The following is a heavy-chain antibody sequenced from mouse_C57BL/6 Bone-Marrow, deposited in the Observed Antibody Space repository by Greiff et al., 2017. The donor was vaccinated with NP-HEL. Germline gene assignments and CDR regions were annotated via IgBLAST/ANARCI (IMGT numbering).Heavy chain of an antibody. CDR3: GSGGYDYDGAWFAY. V-gene: IGHV1-11*01. CDR1: GYTFTDHI. J-gene: IGHJ3*01. D-gene: IGHD2-4*01. Sequence: QVQLQQSGAELASPGASVTLSCKASGYTFTDHIMNWVKKRPGQGLEWIGRIYPVSGETNYNQKFMGKATFAVDRSSSTVYMVLNSLTSEGPAVYYCGSGGYDYDGAWFAYWGQGTLVTVSA. CDR2: IYPVSGET.